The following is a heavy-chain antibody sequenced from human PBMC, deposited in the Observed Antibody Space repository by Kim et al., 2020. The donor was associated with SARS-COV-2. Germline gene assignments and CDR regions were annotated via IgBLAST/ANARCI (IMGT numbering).Heavy chain of an antibody. V-gene: IGHV3-21*01. J-gene: IGHJ4*02. CDR2: ISSSSSDI. CDR3: ARGDISRYFDWLGNFDY. CDR1: GFTFSSYS. D-gene: IGHD3-9*01. Sequence: GGSLRLSCAASGFTFSSYSMNWVRQAPGKGLEWVSSISSSSSDIDYADSVKGRFTISRDNAKNSLYLQMNSLRAEDTAVYYCARGDISRYFDWLGNFDYWGQGTLVTVSS.